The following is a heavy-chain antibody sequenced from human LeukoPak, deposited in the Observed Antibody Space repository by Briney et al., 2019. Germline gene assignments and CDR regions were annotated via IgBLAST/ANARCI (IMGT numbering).Heavy chain of an antibody. CDR3: AKRANYGDFDY. CDR2: ISGSVDST. J-gene: IGHJ4*02. V-gene: IGHV3-23*01. Sequence: PGGPLRLSCAASGFTFSSYAMNWVRQAPGKGLEWVSVISGSVDSTYYADSVKGRFTISRDNSKNTLYLQMNSLRAEDTAVYYCAKRANYGDFDYWGQGTLVTVSS. CDR1: GFTFSSYA. D-gene: IGHD4-17*01.